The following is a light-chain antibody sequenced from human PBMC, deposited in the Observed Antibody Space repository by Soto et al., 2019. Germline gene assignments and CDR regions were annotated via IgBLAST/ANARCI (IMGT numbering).Light chain of an antibody. CDR1: QSISDT. V-gene: IGKV3-15*01. Sequence: PGGSATFSCRARQSISDTLAWYQQKPGQAPRLLIYGASRRATGFPARFSGSGSGTDFTLTISSLQSEDFAVYYCQHYIAWPEFGQGTKVDIK. J-gene: IGKJ1*01. CDR2: GAS. CDR3: QHYIAWPE.